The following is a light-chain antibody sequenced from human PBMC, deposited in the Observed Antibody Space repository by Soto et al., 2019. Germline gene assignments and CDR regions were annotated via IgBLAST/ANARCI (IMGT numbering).Light chain of an antibody. V-gene: IGLV9-49*01. CDR1: SGYSNYK. Sequence: QLVLTQPPSASASLGASVTHTCTLSSGYSNYKVDWYQQRPGKGPRFVMRVGTGGIVGSKGDGIPDRFSVLGSGLNRYLTIKNIQEEDESDYHCGADHGSGSNFGWVFGGGTKLTVL. J-gene: IGLJ3*02. CDR3: GADHGSGSNFGWV. CDR2: VGTGGIVG.